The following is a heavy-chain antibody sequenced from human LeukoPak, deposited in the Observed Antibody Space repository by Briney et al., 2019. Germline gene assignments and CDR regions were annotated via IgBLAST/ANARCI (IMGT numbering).Heavy chain of an antibody. CDR1: GINFNIAW. CDR2: IKSKISGETT. J-gene: IGHJ4*02. V-gene: IGHV3-15*01. Sequence: GGSLRLSCAASGINFNIAWMTWVRQAPGKGLEWVGRIKSKISGETTDYAAPVKGRFTISRDDSKNTVYLQTNSLRVDDTAVYYCATVRSIDCYALVNWGQGTLVTVSS. CDR3: ATVRSIDCYALVN. D-gene: IGHD2-21*02.